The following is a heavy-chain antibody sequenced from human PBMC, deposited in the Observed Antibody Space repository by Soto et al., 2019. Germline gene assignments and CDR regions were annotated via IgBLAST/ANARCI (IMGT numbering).Heavy chain of an antibody. J-gene: IGHJ6*03. CDR3: ARDRFPLHYDFWSGPSHMDV. V-gene: IGHV3-66*01. CDR2: IYSGGST. CDR1: GLTVSSNY. Sequence: GGSLRLSCASSGLTVSSNYMSWVRQAPGKGLEWVSVIYSGGSTYYADSVKGRFTISRDNSKNTLYLQMNSLRAEDTAVYYCARDRFPLHYDFWSGPSHMDVWGKGTTVTAP. D-gene: IGHD3-3*01.